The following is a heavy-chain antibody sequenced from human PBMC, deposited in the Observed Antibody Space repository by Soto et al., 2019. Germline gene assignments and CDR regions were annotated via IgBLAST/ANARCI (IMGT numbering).Heavy chain of an antibody. V-gene: IGHV4-34*01. CDR3: ARDYGDYATTKTRFDP. CDR2: INHSGST. D-gene: IGHD4-17*01. Sequence: SETLSLTCAVYGGSFSGYYWSWIRQPPGKGLEWIGEINHSGSTNYNPSLKSRVTISVDTSKNQFSLKLSSVTAADTAVYYCARDYGDYATTKTRFDPWGQGTLVTVS. J-gene: IGHJ5*02. CDR1: GGSFSGYY.